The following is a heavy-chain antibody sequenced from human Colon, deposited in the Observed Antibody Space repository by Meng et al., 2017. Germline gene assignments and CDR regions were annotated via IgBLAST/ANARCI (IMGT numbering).Heavy chain of an antibody. CDR3: VRGNIDWYLDY. Sequence: QVQLVGSGGGLVQPGRSQRLSLAASGFTFSAYRMYWVRQAPGKGLEWVGVTLPDGSQNYYADSVKGRFTISRENSKNTLFLQMDSLRTEDTAVYYCVRGNIDWYLDYWGQGTLVTVSS. V-gene: IGHV3-30*03. CDR1: GFTFSAYR. J-gene: IGHJ4*02. CDR2: TLPDGSQN. D-gene: IGHD3-9*01.